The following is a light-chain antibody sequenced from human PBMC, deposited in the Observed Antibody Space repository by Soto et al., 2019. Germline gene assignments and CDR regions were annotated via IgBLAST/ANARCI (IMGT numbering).Light chain of an antibody. CDR2: GAS. Sequence: EIVLTQSPGTLSLSPGERATLSCRASQSVSSSYFAWYQQKPGQAPRLLIYGASSRATGIPDRFSGSGSGTDFTLTISRLEPEDFAVYYCQQYGSSPRTLGPGTKVDIK. J-gene: IGKJ3*01. CDR3: QQYGSSPRT. V-gene: IGKV3-20*01. CDR1: QSVSSSY.